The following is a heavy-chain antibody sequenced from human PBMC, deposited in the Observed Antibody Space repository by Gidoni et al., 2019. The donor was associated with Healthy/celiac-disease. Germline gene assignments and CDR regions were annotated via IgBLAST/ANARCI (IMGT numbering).Heavy chain of an antibody. D-gene: IGHD5-12*01. CDR1: AFTFSSYS. CDR2: ISSSSSTI. Sequence: EVQLVESGGGLVQPGGSLRLSCAASAFTFSSYSMNWVRQAPGKGLEWVSYISSSSSTIYYADSVKGRFTISRDNAKNSLYLQMNSLRAEDTAVYYCARKQRGYSGYSRDDAFDIWGQGTMVTVSS. J-gene: IGHJ3*02. CDR3: ARKQRGYSGYSRDDAFDI. V-gene: IGHV3-48*01.